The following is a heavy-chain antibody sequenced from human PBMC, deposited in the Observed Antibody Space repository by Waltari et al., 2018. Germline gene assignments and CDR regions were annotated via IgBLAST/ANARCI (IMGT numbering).Heavy chain of an antibody. D-gene: IGHD3-9*01. V-gene: IGHV3-7*03. CDR2: IKQDGSEK. CDR3: ARDRRAYDILTGYYYYGMDV. Sequence: EVQLVESGGGLVQPGGSLRLSCAASGFPFSSYWMSWVRQAPGQGLGWVANIKQDGSEKYYVDSVKGRFTISRDNAKNSLYLQMNSLRAEDTAVYYCARDRRAYDILTGYYYYGMDVWGQGTTVTVSS. J-gene: IGHJ6*02. CDR1: GFPFSSYW.